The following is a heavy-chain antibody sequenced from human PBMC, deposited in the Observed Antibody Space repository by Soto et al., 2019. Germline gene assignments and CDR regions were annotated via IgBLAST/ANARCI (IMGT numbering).Heavy chain of an antibody. J-gene: IGHJ6*03. CDR3: ARDDFWSGYTNYYYYYYYMDV. CDR1: GFTFSSYW. V-gene: IGHV3-7*01. D-gene: IGHD3-3*01. CDR2: IKQDGSEK. Sequence: EVQLVESGGGLVQPGGSLRLSCAASGFTFSSYWMSWVRQAPGKGLEWVANIKQDGSEKYYVDSVKGRFTISRDNAKNSLYLQMNSLRAEDTAVYYCARDDFWSGYTNYYYYYYYMDVWGKGTTVTVSS.